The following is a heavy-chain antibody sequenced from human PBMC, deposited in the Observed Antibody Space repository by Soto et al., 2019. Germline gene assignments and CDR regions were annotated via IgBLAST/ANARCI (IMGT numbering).Heavy chain of an antibody. D-gene: IGHD3-3*01. CDR3: ARDHPTYYDFGDGMDV. J-gene: IGHJ6*02. CDR2: ISAYNGNT. V-gene: IGHV1-18*01. CDR1: GYTFTSYG. Sequence: ASVKVSCKASGYTFTSYGISWVRQAPGQGLEWMGWISAYNGNTNYAQKLQGRVTMTTDTSTSTAYMELRGLRSDDTAVYYCARDHPTYYDFGDGMDVWGQGTTVTVSS.